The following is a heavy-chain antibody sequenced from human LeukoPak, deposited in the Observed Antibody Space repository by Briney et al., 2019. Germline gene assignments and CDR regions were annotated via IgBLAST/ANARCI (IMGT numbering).Heavy chain of an antibody. CDR3: ATTLNIATPGHL. Sequence: PGGSLRLSCAASGFTFDDYTMHWVRQAPGKGLEWVSLISWDGGSTYYADPVKGRFTISRDNAKNSVYLQMNSLRAEDTAVYYCATTLNIATPGHLWGQGTLVTVSS. V-gene: IGHV3-43*01. D-gene: IGHD6-13*01. J-gene: IGHJ1*01. CDR2: ISWDGGST. CDR1: GFTFDDYT.